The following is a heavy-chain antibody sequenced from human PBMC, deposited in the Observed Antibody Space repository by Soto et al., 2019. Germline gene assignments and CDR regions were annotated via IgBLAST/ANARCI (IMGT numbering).Heavy chain of an antibody. V-gene: IGHV1-2*02. CDR3: ARDTRGTRGFDEMDI. CDR1: GYIFSGHF. CDR2: INPKNGDT. J-gene: IGHJ6*02. D-gene: IGHD2-2*01. Sequence: ASVKGSCKACGYIFSGHFIHWMRQAPGQGLEWMGCINPKNGDTHYAQRFQGRVTMTRDTSLNLVHMDLSGLRSDDAAVYYCARDTRGTRGFDEMDIWCQGTSVPVSS.